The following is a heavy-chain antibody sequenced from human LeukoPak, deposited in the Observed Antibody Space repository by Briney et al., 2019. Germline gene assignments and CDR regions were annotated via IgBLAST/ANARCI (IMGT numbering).Heavy chain of an antibody. Sequence: SETLSLTCTVSGGSISTYYWSWIRQPPGKGLEWIGYIYHSGSTNYNPSLKSRVTISVDTSKNQFSLKLSSVTAADTAVYYCARSDYSKTYYMDVWGKGTTVTVSS. J-gene: IGHJ6*03. V-gene: IGHV4-59*12. CDR1: GGSISTYY. CDR2: IYHSGST. CDR3: ARSDYSKTYYMDV. D-gene: IGHD4-11*01.